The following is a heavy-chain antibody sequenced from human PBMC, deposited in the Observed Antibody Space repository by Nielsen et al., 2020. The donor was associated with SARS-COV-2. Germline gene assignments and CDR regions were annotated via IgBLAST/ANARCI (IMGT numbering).Heavy chain of an antibody. J-gene: IGHJ6*02. Sequence: SETLSLTCTVSGASISSEGNFWSWIRQHPGKGLEWIGYIYFTGRTSYNPSLKSRVAMSVDTSKNQFSLDLKSVTAADTAVYYCAREASGYDHYKYGMDVCSLGATFTVSS. CDR1: GASISSEGNF. CDR3: AREASGYDHYKYGMDV. D-gene: IGHD5-12*01. CDR2: IYFTGRT. V-gene: IGHV4-31*03.